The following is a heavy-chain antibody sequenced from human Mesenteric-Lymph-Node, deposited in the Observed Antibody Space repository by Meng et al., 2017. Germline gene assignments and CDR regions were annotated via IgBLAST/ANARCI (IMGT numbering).Heavy chain of an antibody. CDR2: ISYDGSNK. J-gene: IGHJ4*02. Sequence: LSLTCAASGFTFSSYAMHWVRQAPGKGLEWVAVISYDGSNKYYADSVKGRFTISRDNSKNTLYLQMNSLRAEDTAVYYCARHPYVEDYYFDYWGQGTLVTVSS. V-gene: IGHV3-30*04. D-gene: IGHD3-16*01. CDR3: ARHPYVEDYYFDY. CDR1: GFTFSSYA.